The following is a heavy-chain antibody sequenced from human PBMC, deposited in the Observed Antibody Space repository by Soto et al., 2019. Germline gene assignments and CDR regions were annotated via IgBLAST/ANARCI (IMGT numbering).Heavy chain of an antibody. CDR2: IVVGSGNT. CDR3: AAWKTMIVVDNWFDP. D-gene: IGHD3-22*01. CDR1: GLTFTSSA. Sequence: SVKVSCKASGLTFTSSAVQWVRQARGQRLEWIGWIVVGSGNTNYAQKFQERVTITRDMSTSTAYMELSSLRSEDTAVYYCAAWKTMIVVDNWFDPWGQGTLVTVSS. V-gene: IGHV1-58*01. J-gene: IGHJ5*02.